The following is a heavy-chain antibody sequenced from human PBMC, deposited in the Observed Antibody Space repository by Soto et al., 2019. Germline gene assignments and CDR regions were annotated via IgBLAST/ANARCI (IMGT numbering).Heavy chain of an antibody. CDR1: GFTFSSYG. Sequence: PGGSLRLSCAASGFTFSSYGMHWVRQAPGKGLEWVAVIWYDGSNKYYADSVKGRFTISRDNSKNTLNLQMNSLRAEDTAVYYCAKDGGSSRDYYYYGMDVWGQGTTVTVSS. V-gene: IGHV3-33*06. D-gene: IGHD2-15*01. CDR2: IWYDGSNK. J-gene: IGHJ6*02. CDR3: AKDGGSSRDYYYYGMDV.